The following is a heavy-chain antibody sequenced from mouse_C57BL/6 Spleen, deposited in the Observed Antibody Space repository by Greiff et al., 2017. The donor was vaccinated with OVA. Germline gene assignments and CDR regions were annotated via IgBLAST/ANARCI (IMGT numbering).Heavy chain of an antibody. D-gene: IGHD2-2*01. CDR2: IDPSDSYT. CDR1: GYTFTSYW. Sequence: QVQLQQPGAELVKPGASVKLSCKASGYTFTSYWMQWVKQRPGQGLEWIGEIDPSDSYTNYNQKFKGKATLTVDTSSSTAYMQLSSLTSEDSAVYYGARPSSTMVRGFADWGQGTLVTVSA. J-gene: IGHJ3*01. V-gene: IGHV1-50*01. CDR3: ARPSSTMVRGFAD.